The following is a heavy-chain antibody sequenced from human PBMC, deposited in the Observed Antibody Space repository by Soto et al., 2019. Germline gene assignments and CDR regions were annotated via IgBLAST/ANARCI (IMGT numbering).Heavy chain of an antibody. CDR2: INSDGSST. J-gene: IGHJ6*03. CDR1: GFTFSSYW. CDR3: ARAPPVATPRGNYYYYYMDF. D-gene: IGHD5-12*01. Sequence: GGSLRLSCAASGFTFSSYWMHWVRQAPGKGLVWVSRINSDGSSTSYADSVKGRFTISRDNAKTTLYLQMNRLRAEDTAVYYCARAPPVATPRGNYYYYYMDFWGKGTTVTVSS. V-gene: IGHV3-74*01.